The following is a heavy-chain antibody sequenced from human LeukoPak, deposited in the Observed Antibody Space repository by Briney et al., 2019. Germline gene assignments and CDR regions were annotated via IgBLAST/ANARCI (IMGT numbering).Heavy chain of an antibody. Sequence: GGSLRLSCAASGFTFSSYEMNWVRQAPGKGLEWVSYISSSGSTIYYADSVKGRFTISSDNAKNSLYLQMNSLRAEGTAVYYCAELGITMIGGVWGKGTTVTISP. CDR3: AELGITMIGGV. CDR2: ISSSGSTI. CDR1: GFTFSSYE. V-gene: IGHV3-48*03. J-gene: IGHJ6*04. D-gene: IGHD3-10*02.